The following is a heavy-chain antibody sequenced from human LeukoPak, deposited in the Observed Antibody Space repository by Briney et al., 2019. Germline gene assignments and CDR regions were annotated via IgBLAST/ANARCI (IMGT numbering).Heavy chain of an antibody. CDR2: ISAYNGKT. V-gene: IGHV1-18*04. D-gene: IGHD2-21*02. CDR1: GYILTSYG. J-gene: IGHJ4*02. Sequence: ASATVSCKTSGYILTSYGISWVRQAPGQGLEWMGWISAYNGKTNYAQKLQSRVTMTTDTSTTTVYMEVRSLRSDDTAVYYCARGPGYGDSMYYFDYWGQGTLVTVAS. CDR3: ARGPGYGDSMYYFDY.